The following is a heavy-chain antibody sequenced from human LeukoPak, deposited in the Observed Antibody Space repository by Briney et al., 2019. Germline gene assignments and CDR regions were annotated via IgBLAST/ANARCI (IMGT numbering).Heavy chain of an antibody. CDR3: ARGSYDYVWGSYRYGYFDY. J-gene: IGHJ4*02. Sequence: SETLSLTCTVSGGSISSYYWSWIRQPPGKGLEWIGYIYYSGSTNYNTSLKSRVTISVDTSKNQFSLELSSVTAADTAVYYCARGSYDYVWGSYRYGYFDYWGQGTLVTVSS. V-gene: IGHV4-59*01. CDR1: GGSISSYY. CDR2: IYYSGST. D-gene: IGHD3-16*02.